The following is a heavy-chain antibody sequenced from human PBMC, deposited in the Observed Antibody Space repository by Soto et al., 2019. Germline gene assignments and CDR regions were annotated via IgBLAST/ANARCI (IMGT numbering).Heavy chain of an antibody. Sequence: DVQLVESGGGLIQPGGSLRLSCAAFGLTVSGKYYMAWVRQAPGKGLEWLSALYDLDGIYYADSVKGRFTTSGDSSKNIVYLKMNDLRPDDTAVYYCASWHLREHAYDVWGQGTTVTVSS. CDR2: LYDLDGI. J-gene: IGHJ3*01. V-gene: IGHV3-53*01. CDR1: GLTVSGKYY. CDR3: ASWHLREHAYDV. D-gene: IGHD4-17*01.